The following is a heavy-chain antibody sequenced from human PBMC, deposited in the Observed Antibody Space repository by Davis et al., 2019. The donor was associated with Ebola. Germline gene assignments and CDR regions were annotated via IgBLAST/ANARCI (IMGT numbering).Heavy chain of an antibody. CDR3: TTGGYYVRDF. Sequence: GESLKISCVASGFTFTNYGMHWVRQAPGKGLEWVAVIWYDGSNKYYADSVKGRFTISRDNSKNTLYLQMNSLRAEDTAVYYCTTGGYYVRDFWGQGTLVAVSS. V-gene: IGHV3-33*01. D-gene: IGHD3-3*01. J-gene: IGHJ4*02. CDR1: GFTFTNYG. CDR2: IWYDGSNK.